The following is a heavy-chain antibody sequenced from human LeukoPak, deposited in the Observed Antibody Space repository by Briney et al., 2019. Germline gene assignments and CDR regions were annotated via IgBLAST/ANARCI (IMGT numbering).Heavy chain of an antibody. D-gene: IGHD3-10*01. J-gene: IGHJ4*02. CDR2: INAGNGNT. Sequence: ASVKVPCKASGYTFTSYAMHWVRQAPGQRLEWMGWINAGNGNTKYSQKFQGRVTITRDTSASTAYMELSSLRSEDTAVYYCARVRGFGELFFDYWGQGTLVTVSS. V-gene: IGHV1-3*01. CDR1: GYTFTSYA. CDR3: ARVRGFGELFFDY.